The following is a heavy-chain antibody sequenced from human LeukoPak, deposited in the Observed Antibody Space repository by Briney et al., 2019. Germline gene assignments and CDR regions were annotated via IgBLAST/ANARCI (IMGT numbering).Heavy chain of an antibody. J-gene: IGHJ4*02. Sequence: QTGGSLRLSCAASGFTFSSYAMSWVRQAPGKGLEWVSGISGSGGSTYYADSVKGRFTIYRDNSKNTLYLQMNSLRAEDTAVYYCAKDKIAVAGNLYFDYWGQGTLVTVSS. V-gene: IGHV3-23*01. D-gene: IGHD6-19*01. CDR1: GFTFSSYA. CDR2: ISGSGGST. CDR3: AKDKIAVAGNLYFDY.